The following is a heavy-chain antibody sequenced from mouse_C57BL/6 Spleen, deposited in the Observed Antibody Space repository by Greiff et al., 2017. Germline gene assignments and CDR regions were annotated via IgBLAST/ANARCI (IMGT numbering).Heavy chain of an antibody. CDR3: ARYYGSSYWFAC. J-gene: IGHJ3*01. D-gene: IGHD1-1*01. CDR2: IDPSDSET. Sequence: VQLQQPGAELVRPGSSVKLSCKASGYTFTSYWMHWVKQRPIQGLEWIGNIDPSDSETHYNQKFKDKATLTVDKSSSTAYMQLSSLTSEGSAVYYCARYYGSSYWFACWGQGTLVTVSA. CDR1: GYTFTSYW. V-gene: IGHV1-52*01.